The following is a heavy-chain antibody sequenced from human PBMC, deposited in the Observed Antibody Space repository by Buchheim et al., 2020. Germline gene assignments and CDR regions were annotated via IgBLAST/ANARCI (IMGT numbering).Heavy chain of an antibody. Sequence: QVQLQQSGPGLVKPSQTLSLTCAISGDSVSSNSATWNWIRQSPSRGLEWLGRTYYRSRWYNDYAVSVKSRITIKSATSKNQFSLQLNSVTPEDTAIYYCARGVEAVAEEFFQHWGQGAL. J-gene: IGHJ1*01. CDR2: TYYRSRWYN. V-gene: IGHV6-1*01. CDR3: ARGVEAVAEEFFQH. D-gene: IGHD6-19*01. CDR1: GDSVSSNSAT.